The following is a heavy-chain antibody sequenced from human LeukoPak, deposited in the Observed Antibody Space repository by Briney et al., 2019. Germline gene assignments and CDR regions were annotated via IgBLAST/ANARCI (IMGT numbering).Heavy chain of an antibody. Sequence: GGSQRLSCAASGFTFSSYAMHWVRQAPGKGLEWVAVISYDGSNKYYADSVKGRFTISRDNSKSTLYLQMNSLRAEDTAVYYCARVRAPLDYWGQGTLVTVSS. CDR2: ISYDGSNK. CDR1: GFTFSSYA. CDR3: ARVRAPLDY. V-gene: IGHV3-30-3*01. D-gene: IGHD1-26*01. J-gene: IGHJ4*02.